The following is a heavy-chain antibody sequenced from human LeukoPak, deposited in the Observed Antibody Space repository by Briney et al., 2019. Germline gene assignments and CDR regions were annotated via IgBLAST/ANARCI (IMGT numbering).Heavy chain of an antibody. CDR3: ARDGDSGYDYLPGDYYYYYMDV. J-gene: IGHJ6*03. V-gene: IGHV1-18*01. Sequence: ASVKVSCKASGYTFNSYGISWVRQAPGQGLEWMGWISAYNGNTNYAQKLQGRVTMTTDTSTSTAYMELRSLRSDDTAVYYCARDGDSGYDYLPGDYYYYYMDVWGKGTTVTVSS. CDR1: GYTFNSYG. CDR2: ISAYNGNT. D-gene: IGHD5-12*01.